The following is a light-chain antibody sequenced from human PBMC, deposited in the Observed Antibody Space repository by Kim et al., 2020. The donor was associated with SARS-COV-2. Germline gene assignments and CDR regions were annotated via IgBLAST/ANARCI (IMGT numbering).Light chain of an antibody. CDR3: NSRDNNDNVL. V-gene: IGLV3-19*01. CDR1: SLRTYY. J-gene: IGLJ2*01. Sequence: VALGQTVRITCQGDSLRTYYPTGFQQKPGQAPIVVFYCKNNRPSGIPDRFSGSSSGNTASLTITATQAGDEADYYCNSRDNNDNVLFGGGTQLTVL. CDR2: CKN.